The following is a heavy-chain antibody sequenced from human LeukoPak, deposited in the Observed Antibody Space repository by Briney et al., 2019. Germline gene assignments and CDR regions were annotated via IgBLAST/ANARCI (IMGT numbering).Heavy chain of an antibody. D-gene: IGHD6-13*01. CDR3: AREFSSSSYSP. V-gene: IGHV1-24*01. Sequence: GASVKVSCKVSGYTLTELSMHWVRQGPGKGLEWMGRFDPEDGETIYAQKFQGRVTMTTDTSTSTAYMELRSLRSDDTAVYYCAREFSSSSYSPWGQGTLVTVSS. J-gene: IGHJ5*02. CDR1: GYTLTELS. CDR2: FDPEDGET.